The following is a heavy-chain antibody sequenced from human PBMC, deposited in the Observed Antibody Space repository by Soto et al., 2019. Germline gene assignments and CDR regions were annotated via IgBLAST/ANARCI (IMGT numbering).Heavy chain of an antibody. CDR3: ARAIAAADAFDI. D-gene: IGHD6-13*01. Sequence: GGSLRLSCAASGFTFSSYAMHWVRQAPGKGLEWVAVISYDGSNKYYADSVKGRFTISRDNSKNTLYLQMNSLRAEDTAVYYCARAIAAADAFDIWGQGTMVTVSS. CDR1: GFTFSSYA. V-gene: IGHV3-30-3*01. CDR2: ISYDGSNK. J-gene: IGHJ3*02.